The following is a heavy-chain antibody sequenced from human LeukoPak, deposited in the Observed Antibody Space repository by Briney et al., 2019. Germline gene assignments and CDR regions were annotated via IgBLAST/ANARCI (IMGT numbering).Heavy chain of an antibody. J-gene: IGHJ5*02. V-gene: IGHV3-33*06. CDR2: IWYDGSNK. Sequence: GGSLRLSCAASGFTFSSYGMHWVRQAPGKGLEWVAVIWYDGSNKYYADSVKGRFTISRDSSKNTLYLQMNSLRAEDTAVYYCAKDRGSSGSDWFDPWGQGTLVTVSS. CDR3: AKDRGSSGSDWFDP. D-gene: IGHD6-19*01. CDR1: GFTFSSYG.